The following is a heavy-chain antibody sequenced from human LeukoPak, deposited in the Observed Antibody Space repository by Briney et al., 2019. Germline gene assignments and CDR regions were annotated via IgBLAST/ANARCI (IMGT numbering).Heavy chain of an antibody. CDR3: AKCIAARLWDFDY. J-gene: IGHJ4*02. CDR1: GFTFSSYA. D-gene: IGHD6-6*01. Sequence: GSLRLSCAASGFTFSSYAMSWVRQAPGKGLEWVSGISNSGGGTYYADSVKGRFTISRDNSKSTLYLQMSTLRAEDTAVYYCAKCIAARLWDFDYWGQGTPVTVSS. CDR2: ISNSGGGT. V-gene: IGHV3-23*01.